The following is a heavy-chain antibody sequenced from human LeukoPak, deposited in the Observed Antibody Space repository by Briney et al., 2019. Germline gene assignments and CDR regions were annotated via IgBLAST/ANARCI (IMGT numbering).Heavy chain of an antibody. V-gene: IGHV3-7*03. CDR3: ARDWVAGVPFDAFDI. CDR2: IKEDGSEK. CDR1: GFTLSSYW. Sequence: PGGSLRLSCAASGFTLSSYWMSWVRQAPGKGVEWVANIKEDGSEKYYVDSVKGRFTISRDNAKNSLYLHMNSLTAEDTAMYYCARDWVAGVPFDAFDIWGQGTMVSVSS. D-gene: IGHD3-10*01. J-gene: IGHJ3*02.